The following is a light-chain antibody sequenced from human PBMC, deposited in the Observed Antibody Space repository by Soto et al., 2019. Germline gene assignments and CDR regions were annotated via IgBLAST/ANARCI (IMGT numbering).Light chain of an antibody. V-gene: IGLV1-40*01. Sequence: QALRTQQPSVSGAPGQRVTISCTGSSSNIGAGYDVHWYQQLPGTAPKLLIYGNSNRPSGVPDRFSGSKSGTSASLAITGLQAEDEADYYCQSYDSSLSGYYVFGTGTKVTVL. J-gene: IGLJ1*01. CDR3: QSYDSSLSGYYV. CDR1: SSNIGAGYD. CDR2: GNS.